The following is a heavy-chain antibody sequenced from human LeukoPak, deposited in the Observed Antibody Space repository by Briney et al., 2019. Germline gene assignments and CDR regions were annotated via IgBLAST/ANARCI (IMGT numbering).Heavy chain of an antibody. Sequence: GASVKVSCKASGYTFTSYGISWVRQAPGQGLEWMGWISAYNGNTNYAQKLQGRVTMTTDTSTSTAYMELRSLRSDETAVYYCAARGGATGTTQGDAFDIWGQGTTVTVSS. V-gene: IGHV1-18*04. CDR3: AARGGATGTTQGDAFDI. D-gene: IGHD1-1*01. CDR1: GYTFTSYG. CDR2: ISAYNGNT. J-gene: IGHJ3*02.